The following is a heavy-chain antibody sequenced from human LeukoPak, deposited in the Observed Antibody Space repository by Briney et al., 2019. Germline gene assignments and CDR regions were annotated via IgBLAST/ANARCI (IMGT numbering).Heavy chain of an antibody. J-gene: IGHJ4*02. D-gene: IGHD1-1*01. V-gene: IGHV6-1*01. CDR2: TYYRSKWYH. Sequence: SQTLSLTCAISGDSVSSKSAAWNWIRQSPPRGLEWLGRTYYRSKWYHEYAVSVKSRITISPDTSKNQFSLQLNSVTPEDTAIYYCAILRTASSFDFWGQGTLVTVSS. CDR1: GDSVSSKSAA. CDR3: AILRTASSFDF.